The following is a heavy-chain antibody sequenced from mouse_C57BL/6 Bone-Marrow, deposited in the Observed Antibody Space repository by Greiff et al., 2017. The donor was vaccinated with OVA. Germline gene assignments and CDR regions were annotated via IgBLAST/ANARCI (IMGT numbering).Heavy chain of an antibody. Sequence: QVQLQQPGTELVKPGASVKLSCKASGYTFTSYWMHWVKQRPGQGLEWIGNINPSNGGTNYNEKFKSKATLTVDKSSSTYYMQLSSLTAEDSAVYYCARWGYDYPHFDYWGQGTTLTVSS. D-gene: IGHD2-4*01. J-gene: IGHJ2*01. CDR1: GYTFTSYW. V-gene: IGHV1-53*01. CDR2: INPSNGGT. CDR3: ARWGYDYPHFDY.